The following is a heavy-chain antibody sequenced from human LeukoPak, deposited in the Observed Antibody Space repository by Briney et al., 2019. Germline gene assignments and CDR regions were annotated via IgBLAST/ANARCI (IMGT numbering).Heavy chain of an antibody. Sequence: GGSLRLSCAASGFTFSTYAMSWVRQAPGKGPQWVSSISGSGASTYYADSVKGRFTISRDNSKNTLYLQMSSLRAEDTAAYYCAKAISEYGCYDHYFDSWGQGTLVTVSS. CDR1: GFTFSTYA. CDR3: AKAISEYGCYDHYFDS. J-gene: IGHJ4*02. CDR2: ISGSGAST. V-gene: IGHV3-23*01. D-gene: IGHD5-12*01.